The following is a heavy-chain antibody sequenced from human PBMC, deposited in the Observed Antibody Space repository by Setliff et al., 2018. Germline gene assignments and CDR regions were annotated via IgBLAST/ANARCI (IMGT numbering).Heavy chain of an antibody. D-gene: IGHD3-10*01. J-gene: IGHJ4*02. CDR2: IDPSGNT. V-gene: IGHV4-61*09. CDR1: GGSISSGTNY. CDR3: ARSLGSGSYYNSRPFYSDY. Sequence: SEILSLTCTVSGGSISSGTNYWSWIRQPAGRGLEWIGHIDPSGNTNYHPSLKSRVTISGDTSKNQFSLKLTSVTAADTAVYYCARSLGSGSYYNSRPFYSDYWGQGTLVTVSS.